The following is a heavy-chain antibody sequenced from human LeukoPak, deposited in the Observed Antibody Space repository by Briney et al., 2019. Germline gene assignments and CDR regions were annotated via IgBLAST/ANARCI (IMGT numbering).Heavy chain of an antibody. CDR1: GFTFSSYS. CDR3: ARAGSSSPVYYYYYMDV. V-gene: IGHV3-48*01. D-gene: IGHD6-6*01. J-gene: IGHJ6*03. Sequence: TGGSLRLSCAASGFTFSSYSMNWVRQAPGKGLEWVSYISSSSSTIYYADSVKGRFTISRDNAKNSLYLQMNSLRAEDTAVYYCARAGSSSPVYYYYYMDVWGKGTTVTVSS. CDR2: ISSSSSTI.